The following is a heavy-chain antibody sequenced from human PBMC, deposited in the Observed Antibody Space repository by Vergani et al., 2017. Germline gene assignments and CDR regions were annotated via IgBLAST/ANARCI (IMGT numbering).Heavy chain of an antibody. CDR2: INHSGST. Sequence: QVQLQQWGAGLLKPSETLSLTCAVYGGSFSGYYWSWIRQPPGKGLEWIGEINHSGSTNYNPSLKSRVTISVDTSKNQFSLNLSSVTAADTAVYSCGREFYIVVVPAGFDPWGQGTLVTVSS. J-gene: IGHJ5*02. V-gene: IGHV4-34*01. D-gene: IGHD2-2*01. CDR1: GGSFSGYY. CDR3: GREFYIVVVPAGFDP.